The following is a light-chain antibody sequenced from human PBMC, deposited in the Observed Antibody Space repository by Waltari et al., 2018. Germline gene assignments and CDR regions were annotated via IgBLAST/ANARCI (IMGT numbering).Light chain of an antibody. CDR3: SSRNGRANEVV. CDR1: SLTTSY. Sequence: SSELTQDPAVSVALGQTIRFTCRGDSLTTSYASRYQVKPGQAPVLVIYGKDKRPSGIPDRISGYSSGTTSSLTITGAQAEDEADYYCSSRNGRANEVVFAGGTKVTVL. J-gene: IGLJ3*02. CDR2: GKD. V-gene: IGLV3-19*01.